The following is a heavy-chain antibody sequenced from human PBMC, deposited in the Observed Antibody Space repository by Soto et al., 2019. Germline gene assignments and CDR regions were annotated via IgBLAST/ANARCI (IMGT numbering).Heavy chain of an antibody. Sequence: PGGSLRLSCAASGFTFSSYGMHWVRQAPGKGLGWVAVISYDGSNKYYADSVKGRFTISRDNSKNTLYLQMNSLRAEDTAVYYCAKDQPRDVSSSTSRRDYYYGMDVWGQGTTVTVSS. V-gene: IGHV3-30*18. D-gene: IGHD2-2*01. CDR3: AKDQPRDVSSSTSRRDYYYGMDV. CDR1: GFTFSSYG. J-gene: IGHJ6*02. CDR2: ISYDGSNK.